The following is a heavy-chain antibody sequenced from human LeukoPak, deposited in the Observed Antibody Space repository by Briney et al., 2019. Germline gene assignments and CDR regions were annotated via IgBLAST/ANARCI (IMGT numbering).Heavy chain of an antibody. D-gene: IGHD3-10*01. V-gene: IGHV3-48*01. J-gene: IGHJ3*02. CDR2: ISSSSSTI. CDR1: GFTFSSYS. CDR3: ARDSVYLWFEERDAFDI. Sequence: GGSLRLSCAASGFTFSSYSMNWVRQAPGKGLEWVSYISSSSSTIYYADSVKGRFTISRDNAKNSLYLQMNSLRAEDTAVYYCARDSVYLWFEERDAFDIWGQGTMVTVSS.